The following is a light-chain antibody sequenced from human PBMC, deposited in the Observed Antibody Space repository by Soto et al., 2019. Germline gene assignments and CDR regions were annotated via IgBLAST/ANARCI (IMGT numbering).Light chain of an antibody. J-gene: IGLJ1*01. CDR1: SSDVGGYSY. Sequence: QSALTQPASVSGSPGQSITISCTGTSSDVGGYSYIYWYQHNPGRAPKLMIYDVSNRPSGVSDRFSGSKSGNTASLTISRLQAEDEADYYCSSYTTSSTYVFGSGTKLTVL. CDR3: SSYTTSSTYV. CDR2: DVS. V-gene: IGLV2-14*03.